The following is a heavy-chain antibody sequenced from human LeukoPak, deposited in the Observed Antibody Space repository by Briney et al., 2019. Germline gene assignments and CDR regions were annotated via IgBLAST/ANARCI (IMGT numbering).Heavy chain of an antibody. CDR2: IYYSGST. J-gene: IGHJ4*02. CDR3: ARVTGYRIEDYFDY. V-gene: IGHV4-59*01. Sequence: PSETLSLTCAAPDSSMSGYYWNWIRQSPGKGLEWIAYIYYSGSTNYNPSPKSRVPISVETSKNEFSLKLRSVTAADTAVYYCARVTGYRIEDYFDYWGQGTLVTVSS. D-gene: IGHD6-13*01. CDR1: DSSMSGYY.